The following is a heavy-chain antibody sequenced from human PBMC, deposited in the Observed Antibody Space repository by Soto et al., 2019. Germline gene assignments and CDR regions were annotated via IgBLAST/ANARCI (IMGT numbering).Heavy chain of an antibody. D-gene: IGHD3-10*01. CDR1: GGSFSGYY. CDR3: ARARRITMVRGRNHYYGMDV. Sequence: PSETLSLTCAVYGGSFSGYYWSWIRQPPGKGLEWIGEINHSGSTNYNPSLKSRVTISVDTSKNQFSLKLSSVTAADTAVYYCARARRITMVRGRNHYYGMDVWGQGSTVIVSS. J-gene: IGHJ6*02. CDR2: INHSGST. V-gene: IGHV4-34*01.